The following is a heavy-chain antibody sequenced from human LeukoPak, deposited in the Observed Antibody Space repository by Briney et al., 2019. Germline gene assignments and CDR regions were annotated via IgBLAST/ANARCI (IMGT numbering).Heavy chain of an antibody. CDR1: GFTFSSYA. CDR3: ARDRLGVEMSTINRFDY. J-gene: IGHJ4*02. D-gene: IGHD5-24*01. V-gene: IGHV3-23*01. CDR2: LSGSGGST. Sequence: GGSLRLSCAASGFTFSSYAMTWVRQAPGKGLGWVSSLSGSGGSTFYADSVKGRFTISRDNPKNMLYLQMNSLRAEDTAVYYCARDRLGVEMSTINRFDYWGQGTLVAVSS.